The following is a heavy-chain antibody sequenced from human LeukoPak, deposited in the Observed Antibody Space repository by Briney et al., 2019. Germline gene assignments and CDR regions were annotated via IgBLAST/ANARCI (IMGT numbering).Heavy chain of an antibody. V-gene: IGHV4-34*01. CDR1: GGSFSDYF. CDR3: ARDVVVVPAAIHYGMDV. Sequence: PSETLSLTCAVYGGSFSDYFWGWIRQPPGKGLEWIGEINHSGRTYYNPSLKSRVTISVDASKNQFSLNLSSVTAADTAVYYCARDVVVVPAAIHYGMDVWGQGTTVTVSS. D-gene: IGHD2-2*01. J-gene: IGHJ6*02. CDR2: INHSGRT.